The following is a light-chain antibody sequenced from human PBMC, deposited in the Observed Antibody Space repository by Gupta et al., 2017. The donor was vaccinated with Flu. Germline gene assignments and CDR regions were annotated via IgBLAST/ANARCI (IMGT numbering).Light chain of an antibody. CDR3: CSYAGNYNWV. CDR1: SSDVGGYNY. J-gene: IGLJ3*02. V-gene: IGLV2-11*01. CDR2: DVS. Sequence: QSALTPPRSVSGSPGQSVTSSCTGTSSDVGGYNYVSWYQQHPGKAPKLMIYDVSKRPSGVPDRFSGSKSGNTASLTISGLQAEDEADYYCCSYAGNYNWVFGGGTKLTVL.